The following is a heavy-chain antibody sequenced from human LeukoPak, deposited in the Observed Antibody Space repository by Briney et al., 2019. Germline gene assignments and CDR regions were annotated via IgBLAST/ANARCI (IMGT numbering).Heavy chain of an antibody. CDR2: IYYSGST. CDR3: ARSPVVVVAATRLRRWFDP. Sequence: SETLSLTCTVSGGSISSYYWRWIRQPPGEALEWIGYIYYSGSTNYNPSLKSRVTISIDTSKNQFSLRLSSVTAADTAVYYCARSPVVVVAATRLRRWFDPWGQGTLVTVSS. J-gene: IGHJ5*02. CDR1: GGSISSYY. D-gene: IGHD2-15*01. V-gene: IGHV4-59*01.